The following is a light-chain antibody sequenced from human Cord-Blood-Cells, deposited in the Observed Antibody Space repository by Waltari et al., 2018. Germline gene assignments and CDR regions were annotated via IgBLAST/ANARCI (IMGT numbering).Light chain of an antibody. CDR2: EGS. Sequence: QSALTQPASVSGSPGQSITISCTGTSSDVGGYNLVSWYQQHPGKAPKLTIYEGSKRPAGVANRFSGSKSGNTASLTISGRQAEDEADYYCCSYAGSSTLWVFGGGTKLTVL. CDR1: SSDVGGYNL. J-gene: IGLJ3*02. V-gene: IGLV2-23*01. CDR3: CSYAGSSTLWV.